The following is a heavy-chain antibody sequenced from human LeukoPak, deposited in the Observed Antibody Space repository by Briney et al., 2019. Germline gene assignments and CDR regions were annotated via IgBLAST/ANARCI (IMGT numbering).Heavy chain of an antibody. D-gene: IGHD2-2*02. CDR3: ARTDCRSTSCYTADDPFEI. V-gene: IGHV4-31*03. CDR1: GVSISSSGYY. Sequence: SQTLSLTCTVSGVSISSSGYYWSWIRQHPGKGLKWIGYIYYSGSTYYNPTLMSRTTISVDTSKNQFSLKLTSVTAADAAVYYCARTDCRSTSCYTADDPFEIWGQGTMVTVSS. J-gene: IGHJ3*02. CDR2: IYYSGST.